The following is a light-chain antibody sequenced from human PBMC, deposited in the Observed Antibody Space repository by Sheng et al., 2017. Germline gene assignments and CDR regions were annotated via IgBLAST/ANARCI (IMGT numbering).Light chain of an antibody. Sequence: QSALTQPASVSGSPGQSITISCTGTTSDVGGYNYVSWYQHHPGKAPKLMIYDVTFRPSGVSNRFSGSKSGNTASLTISGLQPEDEATYYCCSFRSGASLQRVFGGGTKLTVL. CDR1: TSDVGGYNY. CDR3: CSFRSGASLQRV. J-gene: IGLJ3*02. CDR2: DVT. V-gene: IGLV2-14*03.